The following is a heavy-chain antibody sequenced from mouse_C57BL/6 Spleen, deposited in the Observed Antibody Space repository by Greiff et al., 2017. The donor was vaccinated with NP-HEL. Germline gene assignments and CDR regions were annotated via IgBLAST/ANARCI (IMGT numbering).Heavy chain of an antibody. V-gene: IGHV5-16*01. CDR1: GFTFSDYY. CDR3: ARDDYYYGSSYVGAMDY. Sequence: EVKLMESEGGLVQPGSSMKLSCTASGFTFSDYYMAWVRQVPEKGLEWVANINYDGSSTYYLDSLKSRFIISRDNAKNILYLQMSSLKSEDTATYYCARDDYYYGSSYVGAMDYWGQGTSVTVSS. D-gene: IGHD1-1*01. CDR2: INYDGSST. J-gene: IGHJ4*01.